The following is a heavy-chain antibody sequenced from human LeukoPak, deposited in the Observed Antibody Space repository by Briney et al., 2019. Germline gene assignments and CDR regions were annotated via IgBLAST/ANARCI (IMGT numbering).Heavy chain of an antibody. J-gene: IGHJ5*02. Sequence: GGSLRLSCAASGFTFSSYAMSWVRQAPGKGLEWVSAISGSGGSTYYADSVKGRFTISRDNSKNTLYLQMNSLRAEDTAVYYCAKDFFVGSSGWYGWFDRWGQRTLVTVSS. V-gene: IGHV3-23*01. CDR3: AKDFFVGSSGWYGWFDR. CDR2: ISGSGGST. D-gene: IGHD6-19*01. CDR1: GFTFSSYA.